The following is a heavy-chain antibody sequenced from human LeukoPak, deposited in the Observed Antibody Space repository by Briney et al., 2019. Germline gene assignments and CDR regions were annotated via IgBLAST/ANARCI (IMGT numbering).Heavy chain of an antibody. CDR2: ISSNTGYI. D-gene: IGHD3/OR15-3a*01. V-gene: IGHV3-21*01. J-gene: IGHJ3*02. CDR1: GFTFSSYT. CDR3: ARERRTGRSFDI. Sequence: GGSLRLSCAASGFTFSSYTMNWVRQAPGKGLEWVSSISSNTGYIYYADPVKSRLTTSTNNTKNSLYLQMNSLRDEDTSVYYCARERRTGRSFDIWGQGTMVTVS.